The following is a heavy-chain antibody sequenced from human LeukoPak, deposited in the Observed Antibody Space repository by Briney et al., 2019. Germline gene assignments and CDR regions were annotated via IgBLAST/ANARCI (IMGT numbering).Heavy chain of an antibody. V-gene: IGHV1-69*04. Sequence: GSSVKVSCKAPGGTFSSYAISWVRQAPGQGLEWMGRIIPILGIANYAQKFQGRVTITADKSTSTAYMELSSLTSDDTAVYYCARAGFYPLTGTTHIDYWGQGTLVTVSS. CDR1: GGTFSSYA. CDR2: IIPILGIA. J-gene: IGHJ4*02. D-gene: IGHD1-7*01. CDR3: ARAGFYPLTGTTHIDY.